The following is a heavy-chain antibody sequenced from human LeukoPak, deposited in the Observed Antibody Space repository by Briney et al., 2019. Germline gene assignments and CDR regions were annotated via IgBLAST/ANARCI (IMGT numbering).Heavy chain of an antibody. D-gene: IGHD5-24*01. CDR3: ARDGRWLQLAPDAFDI. V-gene: IGHV3-66*01. CDR2: IHSGGST. Sequence: GGSLRLSCAASGFTVSSSYMSWVRQGPGKGLEWVSVIHSGGSTYYADSVKGRFTMSRDNSKNTLYLQMNSLRVEDTAVYYCARDGRWLQLAPDAFDIWGQGTMVTVSS. J-gene: IGHJ3*02. CDR1: GFTVSSSY.